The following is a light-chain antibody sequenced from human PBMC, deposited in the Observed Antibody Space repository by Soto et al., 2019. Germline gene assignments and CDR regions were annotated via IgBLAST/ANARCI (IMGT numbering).Light chain of an antibody. J-gene: IGKJ1*01. V-gene: IGKV3-20*01. CDR1: QSVCSRC. CDR3: QHYGSTPWT. CDR2: GAS. Sequence: ETVLTQSPGTLSLSPGERVTLSCRTSQSVCSRCFAWYQQKPGQSPRLLIYGASTRATGIPDRFSCSGSGTDFTLTISRLEPEDFAVYYCQHYGSTPWTFGQGTKVGIK.